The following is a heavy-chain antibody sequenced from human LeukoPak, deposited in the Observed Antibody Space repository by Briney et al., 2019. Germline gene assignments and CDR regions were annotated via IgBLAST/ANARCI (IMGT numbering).Heavy chain of an antibody. CDR2: IYGGGKT. CDR1: GFTVSSNY. J-gene: IGHJ6*02. CDR3: ERDEATMIRNGFDV. Sequence: GGSLRLSCAASGFTVSSNYRNWVRQAPGKGLEWVSVIYGGGKTYYADSGKGRFTLSRDDSKNMLFLQMNSLRVEDTAVYSCERDEATMIRNGFDVWGQGTAVTVSS. D-gene: IGHD3-10*01. V-gene: IGHV3-53*01.